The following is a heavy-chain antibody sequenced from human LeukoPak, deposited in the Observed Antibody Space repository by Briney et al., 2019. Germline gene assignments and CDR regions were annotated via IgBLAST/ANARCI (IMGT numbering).Heavy chain of an antibody. J-gene: IGHJ3*02. CDR1: GGSISTYY. CDR3: AIHAYYYDRSGSYEAFDI. CDR2: MYYSGST. V-gene: IGHV4-59*08. Sequence: SETLSLTCTVSGGSISTYYWSWIRQPPGKGLEWIGFMYYSGSTNYKPSLKSRVSISVDTSKNQFSLKLSSVTAADTAVYYCAIHAYYYDRSGSYEAFDIWGQGTMVTVSS. D-gene: IGHD3-22*01.